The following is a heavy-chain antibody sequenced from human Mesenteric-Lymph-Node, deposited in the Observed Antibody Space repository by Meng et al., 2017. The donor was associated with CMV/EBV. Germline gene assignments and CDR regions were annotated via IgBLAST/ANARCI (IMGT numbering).Heavy chain of an antibody. Sequence: GGSLRLSCVASGFIFSSYTMNWVRQAPGKGLEWVSSISSSSDFIYYADSVKGRFTISRDNAKNSLYLQMNSLRAEDTAVYYCARLEPQTGSLGGMDVWGQGTTVTVSS. CDR2: ISSSSDFI. J-gene: IGHJ6*02. V-gene: IGHV3-21*01. CDR1: GFIFSSYT. D-gene: IGHD1-1*01. CDR3: ARLEPQTGSLGGMDV.